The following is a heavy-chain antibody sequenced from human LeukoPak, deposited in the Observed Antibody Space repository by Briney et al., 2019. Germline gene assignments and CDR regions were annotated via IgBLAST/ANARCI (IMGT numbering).Heavy chain of an antibody. CDR3: ASALSITARLDY. CDR1: GYTFTSHY. V-gene: IGHV1-46*01. Sequence: GASVKVSCKASGYTFTSHYMHWVRQAPGQGLEWMGVINPTGDTTRYAQKFQGRVTMTRDMSTSTDYMELSSLRSEDTAVYYCASALSITARLDYWGQGTLVTVSS. D-gene: IGHD6-6*01. J-gene: IGHJ4*02. CDR2: INPTGDTT.